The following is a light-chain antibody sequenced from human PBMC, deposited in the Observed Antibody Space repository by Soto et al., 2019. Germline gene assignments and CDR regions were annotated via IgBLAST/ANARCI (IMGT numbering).Light chain of an antibody. J-gene: IGKJ5*01. CDR3: QQSYRTPIT. CDR1: QSISTF. Sequence: IQMTQSPSSLSASVGDRVTITVRASQSISTFLNWYQQKPGKAPNLLIYAASGLQSGVPSRFSGSGSGTDFTLTISSLQPEDFATYYCQQSYRTPITFAHGRRLAI. V-gene: IGKV1-39*01. CDR2: AAS.